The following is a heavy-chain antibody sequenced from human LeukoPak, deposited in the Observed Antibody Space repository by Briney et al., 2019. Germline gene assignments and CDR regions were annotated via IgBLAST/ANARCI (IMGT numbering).Heavy chain of an antibody. Sequence: SETLSLTCTVSGGSISSYYWSWIRQPPGKGLEWIGYTYYSGSTNYNPSLKSRVTISVDTSKNQFSLKLSSVTAADTAVYYCARAPYYDSSGYPTSYFDLWGRGTLVTVSS. J-gene: IGHJ2*01. V-gene: IGHV4-59*01. D-gene: IGHD3-22*01. CDR1: GGSISSYY. CDR3: ARAPYYDSSGYPTSYFDL. CDR2: TYYSGST.